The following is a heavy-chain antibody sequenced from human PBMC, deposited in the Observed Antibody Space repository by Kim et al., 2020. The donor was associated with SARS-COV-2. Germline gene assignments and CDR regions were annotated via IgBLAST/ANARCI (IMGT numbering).Heavy chain of an antibody. V-gene: IGHV3-48*03. CDR3: AMEYYDSSGYPEYYYDY. CDR2: ISSSGSTR. D-gene: IGHD3-22*01. Sequence: GGSLRLSCAASGFTFSIYEMNWVRQAPGKGLEWVSYISSSGSTRYYTDSVKGRFTISRDNAKNSLYLQMNTLGAEDTAVYYCAMEYYDSSGYPEYYYDYWGQGTLVPVSS. CDR1: GFTFSIYE. J-gene: IGHJ4*02.